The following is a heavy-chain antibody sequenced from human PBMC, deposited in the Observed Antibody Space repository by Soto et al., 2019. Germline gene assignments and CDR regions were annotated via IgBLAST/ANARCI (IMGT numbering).Heavy chain of an antibody. D-gene: IGHD3-3*01. J-gene: IGHJ6*03. Sequence: SETLSLTCTVSGGSISSSSYYWGWIRQPPGKGLEWIGSIYYSGSTYYNPSLKSRVTISVDTSKNQFSLKLSSVTAADTAVYYCARLGVFGVVYYYYYMDVWGKGTTVTVSS. V-gene: IGHV4-39*01. CDR1: GGSISSSSYY. CDR3: ARLGVFGVVYYYYYMDV. CDR2: IYYSGST.